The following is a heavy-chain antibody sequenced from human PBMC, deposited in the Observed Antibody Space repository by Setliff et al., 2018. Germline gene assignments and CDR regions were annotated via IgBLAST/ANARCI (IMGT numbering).Heavy chain of an antibody. CDR2: INPDGSGK. J-gene: IGHJ4*02. CDR3: FGAGTCSY. CDR1: GFTYKNDW. Sequence: GGSLRLSCGASGFTYKNDWVSWVRQAPGKGLEWLASINPDGSGKFYVDSVKGRFTISRDNAKKSLSLQMNGLRAEDTSVYYCFGAGTCSYWGQGTLVTVSS. D-gene: IGHD3-10*01. V-gene: IGHV3-7*01.